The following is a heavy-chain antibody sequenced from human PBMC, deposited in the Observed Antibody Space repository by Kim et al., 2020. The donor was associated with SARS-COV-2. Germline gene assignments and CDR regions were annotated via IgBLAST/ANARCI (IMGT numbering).Heavy chain of an antibody. V-gene: IGHV3-30*02. J-gene: IGHJ4*02. Sequence: SVKGRLTISRDNSKNTLYLQMNSLRAEDTAVYYCAKVVVVAATDLEDFDYWGQGTLVTVSS. D-gene: IGHD2-15*01. CDR3: AKVVVVAATDLEDFDY.